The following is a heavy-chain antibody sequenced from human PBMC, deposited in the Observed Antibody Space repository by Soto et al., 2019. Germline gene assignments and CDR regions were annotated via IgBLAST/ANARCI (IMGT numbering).Heavy chain of an antibody. CDR2: ISYDGSNK. D-gene: IGHD3-3*01. V-gene: IGHV3-30*18. Sequence: PGGTLRLSCAASGFTVSSNYMSWVRQAPGKGQEWVAVISYDGSNKYYADSVKGRFTISRDNSKNTLYLQMNSLRAEDTAVYYCAKESITIFGYPSAFDPWGQGTLVTVSS. CDR3: AKESITIFGYPSAFDP. J-gene: IGHJ5*02. CDR1: GFTVSSNY.